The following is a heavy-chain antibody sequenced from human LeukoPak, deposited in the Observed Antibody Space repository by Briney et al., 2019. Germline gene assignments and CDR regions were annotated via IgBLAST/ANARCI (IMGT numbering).Heavy chain of an antibody. CDR1: GFTFSSHA. CDR3: ARQVGGDYYYYYMDV. CDR2: ITGSGIHT. V-gene: IGHV3-23*01. Sequence: GGSLRLSCAASGFTFSSHAMSWVRQAPGKGLEWVSAITGSGIHTYYADSVRGRFTITRDNSRNTLYLQMNSLRAEDTALYYCARQVGGDYYYYYMDVWGKGTTVTVSS. J-gene: IGHJ6*03. D-gene: IGHD4-23*01.